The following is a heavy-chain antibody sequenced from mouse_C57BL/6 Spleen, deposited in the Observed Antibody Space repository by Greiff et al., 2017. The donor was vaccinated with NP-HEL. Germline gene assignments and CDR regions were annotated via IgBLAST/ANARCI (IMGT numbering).Heavy chain of an antibody. CDR3: ARKGGYSKSGAMDY. D-gene: IGHD2-5*01. J-gene: IGHJ4*01. Sequence: VQGVESGPGLVQPSQSLSITCTVSGFSLTSYGVHWVRQSPGKGLEWLGVIWSGGSTDYNAAFISRLSISKDNSKSQVFFKMNSLQADDTAIYYCARKGGYSKSGAMDYWGQGTSVTVSS. V-gene: IGHV2-2*01. CDR1: GFSLTSYG. CDR2: IWSGGST.